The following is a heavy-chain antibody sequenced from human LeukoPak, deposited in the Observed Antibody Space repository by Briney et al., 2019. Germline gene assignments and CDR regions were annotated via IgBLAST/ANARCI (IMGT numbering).Heavy chain of an antibody. CDR1: GFTFSDYY. V-gene: IGHV3-53*01. CDR2: IYRGEST. D-gene: IGHD1-26*01. Sequence: GGSLRLSCAASGFTFSDYYMSWTRQAPGKGLEWVSVIYRGESTYYTESVKGRFIISRDSSKNTLYLQMNSLRAEDTAVYYCVREIGNSGNYDWGQGTLVTVSS. CDR3: VREIGNSGNYD. J-gene: IGHJ4*02.